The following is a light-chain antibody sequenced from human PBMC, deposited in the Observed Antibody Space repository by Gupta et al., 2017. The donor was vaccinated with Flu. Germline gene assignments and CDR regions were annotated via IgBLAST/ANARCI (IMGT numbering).Light chain of an antibody. V-gene: IGKV1-16*01. Sequence: PSSLSASIGDRVSITCQASQGIKNYLTWFQQKPGKAPTSLIYDASRLDAGVPSRFSASGYGTDFTLTISSLQPEDFATYYCLVYNSFPSTFGQGTRLEIK. J-gene: IGKJ5*01. CDR2: DAS. CDR1: QGIKNY. CDR3: LVYNSFPST.